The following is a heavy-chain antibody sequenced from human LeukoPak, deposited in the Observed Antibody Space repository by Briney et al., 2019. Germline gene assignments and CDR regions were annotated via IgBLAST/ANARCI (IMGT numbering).Heavy chain of an antibody. V-gene: IGHV4-34*01. D-gene: IGHD3-22*01. CDR2: INHSGST. J-gene: IGHJ4*02. CDR1: GGSFSGYY. Sequence: SETLSLTCAVYGGSFSGYYWSWIRQPPGKGLEWIGEINHSGSTNYNPSLKSRVTISVDMSKNQFSLMLTSVTAADTAVYYCARGVVITGLDYWGQGTLVTVSS. CDR3: ARGVVITGLDY.